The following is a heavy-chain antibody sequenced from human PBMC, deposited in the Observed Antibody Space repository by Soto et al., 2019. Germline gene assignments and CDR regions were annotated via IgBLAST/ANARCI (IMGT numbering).Heavy chain of an antibody. V-gene: IGHV3-30*18. D-gene: IGHD6-6*01. CDR2: ISSDGNDK. Sequence: QVQLVESGGGVVQPGRSLRLSCAASGFTFSNYGMHWVRQAPGKGLEWGTTISSDGNDKYYAGSVKGRFTISRDNSENTIDLQRKGLRSEDTDVYYCAKGSFSARQFLDPWGQGTLVAVSS. CDR3: AKGSFSARQFLDP. CDR1: GFTFSNYG. J-gene: IGHJ5*02.